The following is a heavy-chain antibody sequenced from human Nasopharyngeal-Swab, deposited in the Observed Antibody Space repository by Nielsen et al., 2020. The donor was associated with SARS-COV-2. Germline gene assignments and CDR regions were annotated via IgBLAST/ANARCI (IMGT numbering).Heavy chain of an antibody. V-gene: IGHV3-15*01. CDR1: GFTFCNAW. D-gene: IGHD1-26*01. J-gene: IGHJ4*02. CDR3: TTGGSYVRY. CDR2: IKSKTDGGTT. Sequence: GGALGLSFAASGFTFCNAWVSWVRPAPGKGLEWVGRIKSKTDGGTTDYAAPVKGRFTISRDDSKNTLYLQMNSLKTEDTAVYYCTTGGSYVRYWGQGTLVTVSS.